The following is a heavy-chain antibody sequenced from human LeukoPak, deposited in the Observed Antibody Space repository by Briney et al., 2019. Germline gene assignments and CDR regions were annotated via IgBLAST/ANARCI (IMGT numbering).Heavy chain of an antibody. V-gene: IGHV3-7*01. Sequence: PGGSLRLSCADSGFTFSSHWMNSVRQAPGRGLEWVGNINPDGSEPYYVDSMKGRFTISRDNAKDSVYLQMNTLRVEDTAVYYCLGSADRGWGQGTLVTVSS. CDR1: GFTFSSHW. D-gene: IGHD6-25*01. J-gene: IGHJ4*02. CDR3: LGSADRG. CDR2: INPDGSEP.